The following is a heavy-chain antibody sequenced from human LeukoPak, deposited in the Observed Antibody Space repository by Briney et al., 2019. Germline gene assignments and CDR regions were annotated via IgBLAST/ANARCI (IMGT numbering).Heavy chain of an antibody. V-gene: IGHV1-69*13. J-gene: IGHJ6*02. CDR3: ARDHLYYYGMDV. CDR2: IIPIFGTA. CDR1: GGTFGSYA. Sequence: ASVKVSCKASGGTFGSYAISWVRQAPGQGLEWMGGIIPIFGTANYAQKFQGRVTITADESTSTAYMELSSLRSEDTAVYYCARDHLYYYGMDVWGQGTTVTVSS.